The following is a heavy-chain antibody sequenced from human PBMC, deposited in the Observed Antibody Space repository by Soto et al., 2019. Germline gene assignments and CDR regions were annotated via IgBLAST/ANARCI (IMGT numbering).Heavy chain of an antibody. V-gene: IGHV1-18*01. CDR3: ARVTYKKRYSSGWYRPYYFDY. D-gene: IGHD6-19*01. Sequence: QVQLVQSGAEVKKPGASVKVSCKASGYTFTSYGISWVRQAPGQGLEWMGWISAYNGNTNYAQKLQGRVTMTTDTSTSTAYMELRSLRSDDTAVYYCARVTYKKRYSSGWYRPYYFDYWGQGTLVTVSS. J-gene: IGHJ4*02. CDR1: GYTFTSYG. CDR2: ISAYNGNT.